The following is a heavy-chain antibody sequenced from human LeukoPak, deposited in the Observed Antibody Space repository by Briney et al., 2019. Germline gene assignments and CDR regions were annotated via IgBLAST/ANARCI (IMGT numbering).Heavy chain of an antibody. CDR2: IDPSDSYT. CDR3: ARKRDYYYASGSFDY. D-gene: IGHD3-10*01. J-gene: IGHJ4*02. V-gene: IGHV5-10-1*01. CDR1: GYSFTSYW. Sequence: GESLKISCKGSGYSFTSYWIAWVRQMPGKGLEWMGRIDPSDSYTNYSPSFQGHVTISADKSIGTAYLQWSSREDSNTVMYYCARKRDYYYASGSFDYWGQGTLVAVSS.